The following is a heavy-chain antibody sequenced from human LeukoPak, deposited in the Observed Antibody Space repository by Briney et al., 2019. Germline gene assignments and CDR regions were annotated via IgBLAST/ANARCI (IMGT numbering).Heavy chain of an antibody. CDR1: GFAFSDYY. CDR3: MSPPLGYCSTTSCLHYFEQ. CDR2: ISSSGSII. D-gene: IGHD2-2*01. V-gene: IGHV3-11*04. J-gene: IGHJ1*01. Sequence: PGGSLRLSCAASGFAFSDYYMSWIRQAPGKGLEWVSYISSSGSIIDYADSVRGRFTISRDNAKNSLYLQMNSLRAEDTAVYYCMSPPLGYCSTTSCLHYFEQWGQGTLVTVSS.